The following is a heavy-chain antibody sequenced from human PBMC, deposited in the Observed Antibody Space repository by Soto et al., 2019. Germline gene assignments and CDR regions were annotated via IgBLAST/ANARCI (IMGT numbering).Heavy chain of an antibody. CDR2: ISSSSSTI. CDR3: ARDAIGYCSSTSCYSVDDAFDI. V-gene: IGHV3-48*02. Sequence: EVQLVESGGGLVQPGGSLRLSCAASGFTFSSYSMNWVRQAPGKGLEWVSYISSSSSTIYYADSVKGRFTISRDNAKNSLYLQMNSLRDEDTAVYYCARDAIGYCSSTSCYSVDDAFDIWGQGTMVTVSS. J-gene: IGHJ3*02. CDR1: GFTFSSYS. D-gene: IGHD2-2*01.